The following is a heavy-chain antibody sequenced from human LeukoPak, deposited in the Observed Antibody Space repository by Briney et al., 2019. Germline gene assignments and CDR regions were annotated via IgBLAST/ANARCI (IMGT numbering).Heavy chain of an antibody. D-gene: IGHD1-14*01. J-gene: IGHJ5*02. CDR1: GGSMRNSD. CDR3: ARDGVPLTNLVARPFRP. V-gene: IGHV4-4*07. Sequence: PSETLSLTCTVSGGSMRNSDWSWIREPAGKGLECVGRHFTTGSTNYNPSLKSRVTMSIDTSKNQFSLKMTSVTAADTAVYYCARDGVPLTNLVARPFRPWGQGTLVIVSS. CDR2: HFTTGST.